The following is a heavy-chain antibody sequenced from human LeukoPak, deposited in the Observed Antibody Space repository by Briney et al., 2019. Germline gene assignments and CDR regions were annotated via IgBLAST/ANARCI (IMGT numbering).Heavy chain of an antibody. Sequence: GGSLRLSCAVSGITLSNYGMSWVRQAPGKGLEWVAGISDSGGRTNYADSVKGRFTVSRDNSKNTLYLQMNSLRAEDTAVYYCAKPRDGYNYGAFDYWGQGTLVTVSS. V-gene: IGHV3-23*01. CDR3: AKPRDGYNYGAFDY. CDR2: ISDSGGRT. D-gene: IGHD5-24*01. J-gene: IGHJ4*02. CDR1: GITLSNYG.